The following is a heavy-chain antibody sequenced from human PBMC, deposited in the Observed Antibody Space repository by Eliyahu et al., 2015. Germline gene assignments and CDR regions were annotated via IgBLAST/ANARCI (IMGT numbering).Heavy chain of an antibody. CDR3: AKDRGVVIAPFDY. CDR1: GFTFSDYA. D-gene: IGHD2-21*01. J-gene: IGHJ4*02. V-gene: IGHV3-23*01. Sequence: EVQLLESGGGLVQPGGSLRLSCEASGFTFSDYAMSWVRQAPGKGLEWVSVISGSGNSTYYVDSVKGRFTISRDNSKNTLYLQMNSLRAEDTAEYYCAKDRGVVIAPFDYWGQGTLVTVSS. CDR2: ISGSGNST.